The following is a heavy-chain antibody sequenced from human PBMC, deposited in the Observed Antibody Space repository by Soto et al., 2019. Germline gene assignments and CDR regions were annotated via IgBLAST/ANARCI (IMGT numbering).Heavy chain of an antibody. J-gene: IGHJ5*02. CDR2: IYYSGST. Sequence: SETLSLTCTVSGGSISSGGYYWSWIRQHPGKGLEWIGYIYYSGSTYYNPSLKSRVTISVDTSKNQFSLKLSSVTAADTAVYYCARDRDYGGNWFDPWGQGTLVTVSS. D-gene: IGHD4-17*01. CDR1: GGSISSGGYY. CDR3: ARDRDYGGNWFDP. V-gene: IGHV4-31*03.